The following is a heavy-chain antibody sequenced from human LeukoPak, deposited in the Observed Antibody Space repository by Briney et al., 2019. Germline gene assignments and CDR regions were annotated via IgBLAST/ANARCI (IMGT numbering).Heavy chain of an antibody. CDR2: ISSSGSTI. CDR3: AKAPLSMPYYFDY. Sequence: GGSLRLSCAASGFTFSSYEMNWVRQAPGKGLEWVSYISSSGSTIYYADSVKGRFTISRDNAKNTLYLQMNSLRAEDTAVYYCAKAPLSMPYYFDYWGQGTLVTVSS. CDR1: GFTFSSYE. V-gene: IGHV3-48*03. J-gene: IGHJ4*02. D-gene: IGHD2-2*01.